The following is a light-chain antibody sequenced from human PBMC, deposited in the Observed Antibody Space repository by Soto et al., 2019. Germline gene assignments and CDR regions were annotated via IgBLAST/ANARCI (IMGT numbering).Light chain of an antibody. CDR1: QAISNY. CDR2: AAS. V-gene: IGKV1-27*01. Sequence: DIQMTQSPSSLSAYVGDRVTITCRASQAISNYLTWYRQKPGKVPKLLIYAASTLQSGVPSRFSGSRSGEDFALPLSSLQPEDVATYYCQKYNFAPWTFGQGNKVEIK. J-gene: IGKJ1*01. CDR3: QKYNFAPWT.